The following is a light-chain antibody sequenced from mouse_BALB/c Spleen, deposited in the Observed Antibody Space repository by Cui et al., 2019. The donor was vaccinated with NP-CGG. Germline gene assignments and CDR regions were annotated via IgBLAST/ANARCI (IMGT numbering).Light chain of an antibody. CDR2: GTN. Sequence: QAVLTQESAPTTSPGETVTFTCRSSTGAVTTRNYPNWVQEKPDHLFTGLIGGTNNRAPGVPARFSGSLIGDKAALTITGAQTEDEAIYFCALWYTNHWVFGGGTKLTVL. CDR1: TGAVTTRNY. V-gene: IGLV1*01. J-gene: IGLJ1*01. CDR3: ALWYTNHWV.